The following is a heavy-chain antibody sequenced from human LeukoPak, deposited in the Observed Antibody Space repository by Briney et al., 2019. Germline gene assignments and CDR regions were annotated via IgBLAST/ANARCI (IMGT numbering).Heavy chain of an antibody. CDR1: GGSISSYY. J-gene: IGHJ4*02. Sequence: AETLSLTCTVSGGSISSYYWSWIRQPPGKGLEGMGYIYYSGSTNYNPSLKSRVTISVDTSKNQFSLKLSSVPAADTAVYYCARHVGPRTAFDYWGQGTLVTVSS. CDR2: IYYSGST. D-gene: IGHD1-1*01. CDR3: ARHVGPRTAFDY. V-gene: IGHV4-59*08.